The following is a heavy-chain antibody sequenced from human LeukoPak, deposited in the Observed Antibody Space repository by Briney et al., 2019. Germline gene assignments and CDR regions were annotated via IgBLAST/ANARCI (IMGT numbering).Heavy chain of an antibody. Sequence: PGGSLRLSCAASGFTFSSYGMHWVRQAPGKGLEWVAVIWYDGSNKYYADSVRGRFTISGDSSKNTLYLQMNSLRADDTAVYYCARCEGSYSAIDYWGQGTLVTVSS. V-gene: IGHV3-33*01. CDR1: GFTFSSYG. CDR3: ARCEGSYSAIDY. D-gene: IGHD3-10*01. J-gene: IGHJ4*02. CDR2: IWYDGSNK.